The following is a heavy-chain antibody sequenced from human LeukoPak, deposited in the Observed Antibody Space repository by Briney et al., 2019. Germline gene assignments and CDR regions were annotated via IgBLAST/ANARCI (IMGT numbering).Heavy chain of an antibody. V-gene: IGHV3-23*01. Sequence: GGSLRLSCAASGFTFSSYAMSWVRQAPGEGLEWVSGISGSGTTYYAESVKGRFTISRDNSKNTLYLQMNSLRADDTAVYYCAEEQGFYSRSSGNHFDYWGQGTLVTVSS. D-gene: IGHD6-6*01. CDR3: AEEQGFYSRSSGNHFDY. CDR2: ISGSGTT. CDR1: GFTFSSYA. J-gene: IGHJ4*02.